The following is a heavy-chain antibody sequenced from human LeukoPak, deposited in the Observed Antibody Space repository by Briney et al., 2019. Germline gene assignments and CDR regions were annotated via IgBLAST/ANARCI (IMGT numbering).Heavy chain of an antibody. CDR3: AKTKGDYDFWSGYTPYFFDY. V-gene: IGHV3-7*01. CDR2: IKQDGSEK. D-gene: IGHD3-3*01. J-gene: IGHJ4*02. CDR1: GFTFSSYG. Sequence: GGSLRLSCAASGFTFSSYGMHWVRQAPGKGLEWVANIKQDGSEKYYVDSVKGRFTISRDSARNSLYLQMNSLRAEDTAVYYCAKTKGDYDFWSGYTPYFFDYWGQGTLVTVSS.